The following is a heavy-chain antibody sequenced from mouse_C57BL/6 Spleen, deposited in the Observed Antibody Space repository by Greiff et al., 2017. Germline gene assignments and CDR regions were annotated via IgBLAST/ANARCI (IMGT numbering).Heavy chain of an antibody. CDR2: INPSNGGT. V-gene: IGHV1-53*01. CDR3: AREGYSNYDYFDY. CDR1: GYTLTSYW. Sequence: QVQLQQPGTELVKPGASVKLSCKASGYTLTSYWMHWVKQRPGQGLEWIGNINPSNGGTNYNEKFKSKATLTVDKSSSTAYMQLSSLTSEDSAVYYCAREGYSNYDYFDYWGQGTTLTVSS. J-gene: IGHJ2*01. D-gene: IGHD2-5*01.